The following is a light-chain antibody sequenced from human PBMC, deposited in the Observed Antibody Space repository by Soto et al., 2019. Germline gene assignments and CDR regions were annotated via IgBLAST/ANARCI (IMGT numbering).Light chain of an antibody. J-gene: IGLJ1*01. CDR3: AVWDDSLKAYI. CDR1: RSNIGSSN. CDR2: VSD. V-gene: IGLV1-44*01. Sequence: QSVLTQPPSASGAPGQRVTISFSGSRSNIGSSNVNWFQQFPGTAPKLIITVSDQRPSGVPDRFSGSKSGTSGSLAISGLQSEDEADYYCAVWDDSLKAYIFGAGTKVTVL.